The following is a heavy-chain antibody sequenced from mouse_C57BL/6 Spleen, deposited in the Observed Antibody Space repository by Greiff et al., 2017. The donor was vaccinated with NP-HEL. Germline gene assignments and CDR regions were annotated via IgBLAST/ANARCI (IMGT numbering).Heavy chain of an antibody. V-gene: IGHV2-2*01. CDR2: IWSGGST. J-gene: IGHJ4*01. CDR1: GFSLTSYG. CDR3: ARNSDSSYAMDY. Sequence: VQRVESGPGLVQPSQSLSITCTVSGFSLTSYGVHWVRQSPGKGLEWLGVIWSGGSTDYNAAFISRLSISKDNSKSQVFFKMNSLQADDTAIYYCARNSDSSYAMDYWGQGTSVTVSS.